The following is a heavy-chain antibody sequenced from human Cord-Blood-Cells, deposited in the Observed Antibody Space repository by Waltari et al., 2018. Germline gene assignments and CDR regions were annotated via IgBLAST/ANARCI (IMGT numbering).Heavy chain of an antibody. Sequence: QVQLVQSGAEVKKPGSSVKVSCKASGGTFSSYAISWVRQAPGQGLEWMGGIIHIFGTANYAQKFQGRVTITADESTSTAYMELSSLRSEDTAVYYCARDQGGAYCGGDCYFAYWGQGTLVTVSS. D-gene: IGHD2-21*02. CDR1: GGTFSSYA. CDR3: ARDQGGAYCGGDCYFAY. J-gene: IGHJ4*02. CDR2: IIHIFGTA. V-gene: IGHV1-69*01.